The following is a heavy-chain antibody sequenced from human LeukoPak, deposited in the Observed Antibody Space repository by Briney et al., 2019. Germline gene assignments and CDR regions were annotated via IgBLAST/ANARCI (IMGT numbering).Heavy chain of an antibody. V-gene: IGHV4-59*01. Sequence: SETLSLTCTVSGGAISSYYWNWIRQPPGKGLEWIGYIYYSGSTNYNPSLKSRITISVDTTKNQFSLKLSSVTAADTAVYYCARVNDCVPGYVGMDVWGQGTTVTVSS. CDR3: ARVNDCVPGYVGMDV. CDR2: IYYSGST. CDR1: GGAISSYY. J-gene: IGHJ6*02. D-gene: IGHD5-12*01.